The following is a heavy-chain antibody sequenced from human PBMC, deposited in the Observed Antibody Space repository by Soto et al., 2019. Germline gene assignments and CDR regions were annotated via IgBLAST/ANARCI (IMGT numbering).Heavy chain of an antibody. Sequence: SETLSLTCTVSGGSISSSSYYWGWIRQPPGKGLEWIGSIYYSGSTYYNPSLKSRVTISVDTSKNQFSLKLSSVTAADTAVYYCASRAAAGSIYYYYGMDVWGQGTTVTVSS. D-gene: IGHD6-13*01. CDR3: ASRAAAGSIYYYYGMDV. V-gene: IGHV4-39*01. CDR1: GGSISSSSYY. CDR2: IYYSGST. J-gene: IGHJ6*02.